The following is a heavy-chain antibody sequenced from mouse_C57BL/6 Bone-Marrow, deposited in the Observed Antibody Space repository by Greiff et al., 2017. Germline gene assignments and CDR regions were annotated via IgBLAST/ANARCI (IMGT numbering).Heavy chain of an antibody. V-gene: IGHV1-55*01. Sequence: VQLQQPGAELVKPGASVKMSCKASGYTFTSYWITWVKQRPGQGLEWIGDIYPGSGSTNYNEKFKSKATLTVDTSYSTAYMQLSSLTSEDSAVYYCARRGNYVYSMDYWGQGTSVTVSS. CDR1: GYTFTSYW. D-gene: IGHD2-1*01. J-gene: IGHJ4*01. CDR2: IYPGSGST. CDR3: ARRGNYVYSMDY.